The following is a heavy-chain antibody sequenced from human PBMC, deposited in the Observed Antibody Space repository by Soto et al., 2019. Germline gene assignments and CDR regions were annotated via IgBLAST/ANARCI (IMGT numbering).Heavy chain of an antibody. CDR1: GGSISSYY. J-gene: IGHJ4*02. CDR2: IYDGGST. V-gene: IGHV4-59*01. Sequence: PSETLSLTCTVSGGSISSYYWSWIRQPPGKGLEWIGYIYDGGSTYYNPSLKSRVTISEDTSKNQFSLKLNSVTAADTAVYYCARLRGITGTTDYFDYWGPGTLVTVSS. CDR3: ARLRGITGTTDYFDY. D-gene: IGHD1-7*01.